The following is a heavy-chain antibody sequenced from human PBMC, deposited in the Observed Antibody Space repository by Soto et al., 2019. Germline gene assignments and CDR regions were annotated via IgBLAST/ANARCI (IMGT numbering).Heavy chain of an antibody. Sequence: EVQLVESGGGLVKPGGSLRLSCAASGFTFSSYSMNWVRQAPGKGLEWVSSISSSSSHIYYADSVKGRFTISRDNAKNSLYLQMNSLRAEDTAVYYCARDSGPYKTWNYYGMDVWGQGTTVTVSS. D-gene: IGHD3-10*01. J-gene: IGHJ6*02. CDR1: GFTFSSYS. CDR3: ARDSGPYKTWNYYGMDV. CDR2: ISSSSSHI. V-gene: IGHV3-21*01.